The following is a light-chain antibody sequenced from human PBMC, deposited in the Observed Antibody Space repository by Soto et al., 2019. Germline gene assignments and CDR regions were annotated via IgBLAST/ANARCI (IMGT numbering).Light chain of an antibody. J-gene: IGKJ4*01. Sequence: DIQMTQSPSSLSASIGDRVTITCQASQDIATFLNWYQQKPGKAPKLLIYHASKLERGVPSRFSGSGSGTEFIFTIDSMQAEDVATYYCQQYDNLPLTFGGGTKVEIK. CDR2: HAS. CDR3: QQYDNLPLT. V-gene: IGKV1-33*01. CDR1: QDIATF.